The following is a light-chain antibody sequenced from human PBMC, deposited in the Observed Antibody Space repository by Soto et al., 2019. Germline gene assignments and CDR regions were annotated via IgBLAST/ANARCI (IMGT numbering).Light chain of an antibody. CDR1: HSIDTW. Sequence: DIQMTQSPSALSASLGDRVTITCRASHSIDTWLAWYQQRTGKAPNLLIYDASSLAIGVPSRFSGGGSGTAFTRTISTLQPDDFGTSYCHHYKSYTPYTIGQGTKGEIK. CDR2: DAS. J-gene: IGKJ2*01. V-gene: IGKV1-5*01. CDR3: HHYKSYTPYT.